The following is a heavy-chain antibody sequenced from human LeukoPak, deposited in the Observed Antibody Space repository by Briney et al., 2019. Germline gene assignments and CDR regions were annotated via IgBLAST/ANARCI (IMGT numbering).Heavy chain of an antibody. D-gene: IGHD4-17*01. CDR1: GFTFRGYA. CDR3: AKDRSDYGGYPPGAFDI. Sequence: GGSLRLSCAASGFTFRGYAMSWVRQAPGKGLEWVSAISGSGVSTYYADSVKGRFTFSRDNSKNTLYLQMNSLRAEDTAVYYCAKDRSDYGGYPPGAFDIWGQGTMVTVSS. J-gene: IGHJ3*02. CDR2: ISGSGVST. V-gene: IGHV3-23*01.